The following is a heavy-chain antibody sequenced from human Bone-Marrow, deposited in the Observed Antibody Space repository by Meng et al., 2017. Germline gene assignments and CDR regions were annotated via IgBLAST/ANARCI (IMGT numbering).Heavy chain of an antibody. D-gene: IGHD6-13*01. CDR3: ARDEDISAAGKLFGDY. V-gene: IGHV1-2*06. J-gene: IGHJ4*02. CDR1: GYNFPDYW. Sequence: VQWVQSGAEVKKPGASVKVSCKPSGYNFPDYWLHWVRRAPGQGLEWMGRIDPKSGDTHYAQRFQGRVTMTGDTSISTAYMELSGLRSDDTAMYYCARDEDISAAGKLFGDYWGQGTLVTVSS. CDR2: IDPKSGDT.